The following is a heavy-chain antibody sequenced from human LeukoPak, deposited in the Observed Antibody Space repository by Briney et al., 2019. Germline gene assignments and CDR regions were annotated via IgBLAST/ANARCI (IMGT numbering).Heavy chain of an antibody. Sequence: GGSLRLSCAASGFTFSSYSMNWVRQAPGKGLEWVSSISSSSSCIYYADSVKGRFTISRDDAKNSLYLQMNSLRAEDTAVYYCARGADYYDSSGYSPDYWGQGTLVTVSS. CDR2: ISSSSSCI. V-gene: IGHV3-21*01. J-gene: IGHJ4*02. CDR3: ARGADYYDSSGYSPDY. CDR1: GFTFSSYS. D-gene: IGHD3-22*01.